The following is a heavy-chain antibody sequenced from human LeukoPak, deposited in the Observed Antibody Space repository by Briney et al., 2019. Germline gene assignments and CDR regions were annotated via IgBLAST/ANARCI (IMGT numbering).Heavy chain of an antibody. CDR1: GFTYSNYG. CDR3: AKDYRRDDYNYYFDY. CDR2: ISYDGSTE. D-gene: IGHD5-24*01. Sequence: GGSLRLSCAASGFTYSNYGMHWVRQAPGKGLEWVAVISYDGSTEQYSDSVKGRSTISRDNSKNTLYLQLDRLRPEDTAVYYSAKDYRRDDYNYYFDYWGQGTLVTLSS. J-gene: IGHJ4*02. V-gene: IGHV3-30*18.